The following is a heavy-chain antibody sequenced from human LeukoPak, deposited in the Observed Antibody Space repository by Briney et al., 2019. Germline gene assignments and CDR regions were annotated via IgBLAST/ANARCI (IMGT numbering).Heavy chain of an antibody. CDR2: INPNSGGT. D-gene: IGHD5-12*01. V-gene: IGHV1-2*04. Sequence: ASVKLSCKASGSTFTFYYIHWVRQAPGPGLGRMGWINPNSGGTNYAQKFQGWVTITRDTSISTAYMELSRLRSDDTAVYYCARGYSGYDYFDYWGQGTLVTVSS. J-gene: IGHJ4*02. CDR3: ARGYSGYDYFDY. CDR1: GSTFTFYY.